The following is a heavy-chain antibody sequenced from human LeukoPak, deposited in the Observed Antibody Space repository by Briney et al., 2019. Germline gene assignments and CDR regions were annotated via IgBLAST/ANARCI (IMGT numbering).Heavy chain of an antibody. CDR1: GGSIRNSSYY. J-gene: IGHJ4*02. V-gene: IGHV4-39*01. D-gene: IGHD3-10*02. CDR3: ARHSSYVSPVRY. CDR2: ISYSGST. Sequence: PSETLSLTCTVSGGSIRNSSYYWGWIRQPPGKGLEWIGSISYSGSTFYNPYLKSRVTISADTSNIQFSLKLTSVTAAATAVYFCARHSSYVSPVRYWGQGTLVTVSP.